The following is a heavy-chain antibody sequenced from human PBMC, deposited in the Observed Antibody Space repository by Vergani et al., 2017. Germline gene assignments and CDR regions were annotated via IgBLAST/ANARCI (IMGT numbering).Heavy chain of an antibody. CDR1: GWSFSGYY. CDR2: IYTSLST. J-gene: IGHJ5*02. V-gene: IGHV4-59*10. Sequence: QVQLQQWGAGLLKPSETLSLTCAVYGWSFSGYYWSWIRLPARKGLEWIGRIYTSLSTNYNPSLKSRVTMSVDTSKNQFSLKLSSVNAADAAVYYYSRDGELEHPLDWFDPWGQGTLVTVSS. CDR3: SRDGELEHPLDWFDP. D-gene: IGHD1/OR15-1a*01.